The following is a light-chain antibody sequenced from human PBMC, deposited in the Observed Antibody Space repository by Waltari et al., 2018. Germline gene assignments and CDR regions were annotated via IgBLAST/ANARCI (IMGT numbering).Light chain of an antibody. CDR3: QQYYSTPPT. Sequence: DVVMTQSPDSLAVSLGVRATIHCTSSQNLLWIYNFKNYLSWYQQKPGQPPKLLLYWASTRESGVPDRFSGSGSGTDFTLTISGLQAEDVAVYYCQQYYSTPPTFGEGTNVKI. CDR1: QNLLWIYNFKNY. CDR2: WAS. J-gene: IGKJ2*01. V-gene: IGKV4-1*01.